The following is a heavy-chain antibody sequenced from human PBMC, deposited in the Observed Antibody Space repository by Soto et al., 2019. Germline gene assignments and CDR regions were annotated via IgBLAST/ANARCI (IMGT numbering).Heavy chain of an antibody. CDR2: IYYSGST. Sequence: QVQLQESGPGLVKPSETLSLTCTVSGGSISSYYWSWIRQPPGKGLEWIGYIYYSGSTNYNPSLTSRFTIAVDTSKNQCSLKLSSVTAADTAVYYCARVWGGAFDIWGQGTMVTVSS. J-gene: IGHJ3*02. CDR3: ARVWGGAFDI. D-gene: IGHD3-10*01. CDR1: GGSISSYY. V-gene: IGHV4-59*01.